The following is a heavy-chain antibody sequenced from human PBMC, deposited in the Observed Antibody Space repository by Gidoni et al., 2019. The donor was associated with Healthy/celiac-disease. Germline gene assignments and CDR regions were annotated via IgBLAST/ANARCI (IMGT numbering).Heavy chain of an antibody. CDR1: GFTFSSYD. D-gene: IGHD6-13*01. Sequence: EVQLVESGGGLVQPGGSLRLSCAASGFTFSSYDMHWVRQATGKGLEWVSAIGTAGDPYYPGSVKGRFTISRENAKNSLYLQMNSLRAGDTAVYYCARAGAAAGTGYYGMDVWGQGTTVTVSS. CDR2: IGTAGDP. CDR3: ARAGAAAGTGYYGMDV. V-gene: IGHV3-13*05. J-gene: IGHJ6*02.